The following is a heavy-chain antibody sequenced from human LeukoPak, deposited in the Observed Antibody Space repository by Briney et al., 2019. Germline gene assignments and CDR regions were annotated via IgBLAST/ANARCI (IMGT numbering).Heavy chain of an antibody. V-gene: IGHV1-8*01. Sequence: ASVTVSCKASGYTFTSYDINWVRQAPGQGLEWMGWMNPNSGNTGYVHKFQGRVTMTRNTSIRTAYMELSSLRSEDTAVYYCSRVHRKNSVVRGVIYCFDNWGQGTRVTVSS. D-gene: IGHD3-10*01. CDR2: MNPNSGNT. CDR1: GYTFTSYD. CDR3: SRVHRKNSVVRGVIYCFDN. J-gene: IGHJ4*02.